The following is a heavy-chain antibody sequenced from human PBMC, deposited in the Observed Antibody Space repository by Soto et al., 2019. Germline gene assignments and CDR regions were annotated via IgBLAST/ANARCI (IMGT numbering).Heavy chain of an antibody. Sequence: GASVNVSCKASGYTFTSYDINWVRQATGQGLEWMGWMNPNSGNTGYAQKFQGRVTMTRNTSISTAYMELSSLRSEDTAVYYCARDGRTIFGVVITPRGMDVWGQGTTVTVSS. D-gene: IGHD3-3*01. V-gene: IGHV1-8*01. CDR3: ARDGRTIFGVVITPRGMDV. CDR1: GYTFTSYD. J-gene: IGHJ6*02. CDR2: MNPNSGNT.